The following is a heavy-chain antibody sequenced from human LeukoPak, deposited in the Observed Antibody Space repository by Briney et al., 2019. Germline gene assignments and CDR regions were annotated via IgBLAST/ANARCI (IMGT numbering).Heavy chain of an antibody. V-gene: IGHV4-34*01. D-gene: IGHD5-12*01. J-gene: IGHJ4*02. CDR2: INHSGST. Sequence: SETLSLTCAVYGGSFSGYYWSWIRQPPGKGLEWTGEINHSGSTNYNPSLKSRVTISVDTSKNQFSLKLSSVTAADTAVYYCARIPWLRTRKDYWGQGTLVTVSS. CDR1: GGSFSGYY. CDR3: ARIPWLRTRKDY.